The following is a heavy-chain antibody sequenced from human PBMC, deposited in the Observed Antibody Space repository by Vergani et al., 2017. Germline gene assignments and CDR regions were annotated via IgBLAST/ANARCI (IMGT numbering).Heavy chain of an antibody. J-gene: IGHJ4*02. Sequence: QVQLQESGPGLVRPSETLSLTCTVSGGSLSGYYWNWIRQTPGEGLEWIGYVEDSGYFNYNPSLKTRVSMSSDKSNNQFSLMLSSVTVADTAVYYCARSIVSRNPPDYFDNWGQGTLVTVSS. CDR3: ARSIVSRNPPDYFDN. V-gene: IGHV4-59*01. D-gene: IGHD1-14*01. CDR2: VEDSGYF. CDR1: GGSLSGYY.